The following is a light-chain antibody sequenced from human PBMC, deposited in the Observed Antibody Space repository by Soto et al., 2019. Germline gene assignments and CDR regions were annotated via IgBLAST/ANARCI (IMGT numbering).Light chain of an antibody. CDR1: SRDIGGYDY. CDR2: GVR. CDR3: CSYTRTSNHYF. V-gene: IGLV2-14*01. Sequence: QFVLTQPASVSGSPGQSITISCTGTSRDIGGYDYVSWYQQRPGKAPKLMIYGVRYRPSGDSNRFSGSKSGNTASLTISGLQAEDEADYYCCSYTRTSNHYFFGSGTKVTVL. J-gene: IGLJ1*01.